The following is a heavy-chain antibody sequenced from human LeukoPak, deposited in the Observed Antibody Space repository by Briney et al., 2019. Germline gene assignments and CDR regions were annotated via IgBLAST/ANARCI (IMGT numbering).Heavy chain of an antibody. CDR1: GGSISSYY. D-gene: IGHD3-3*01. CDR3: ARGPRDYDSTSFDP. Sequence: PSETLSLTCTVSGGSISSYYWSWIRQPPGKGLEWIGYIYYSGSTNYNPSLKSRVTISVDTSKNQFSLKLSSVTAADTAVYYCARGPRDYDSTSFDPWGQGTLVTVSS. CDR2: IYYSGST. V-gene: IGHV4-59*01. J-gene: IGHJ5*02.